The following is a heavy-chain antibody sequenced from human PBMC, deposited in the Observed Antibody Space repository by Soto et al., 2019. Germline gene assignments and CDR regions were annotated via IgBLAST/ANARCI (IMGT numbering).Heavy chain of an antibody. Sequence: DSVKVSCKASGYTFTSYGISWVRQAPGQGLEWMGWISAYNGNTNYAQKLQGRVTMTTDTSTSTAYMELRSLRSDDTAVYYCARHPIYYDFWSGFDYWGQGTLVPVYS. CDR1: GYTFTSYG. CDR3: ARHPIYYDFWSGFDY. J-gene: IGHJ4*02. CDR2: ISAYNGNT. V-gene: IGHV1-18*04. D-gene: IGHD3-3*01.